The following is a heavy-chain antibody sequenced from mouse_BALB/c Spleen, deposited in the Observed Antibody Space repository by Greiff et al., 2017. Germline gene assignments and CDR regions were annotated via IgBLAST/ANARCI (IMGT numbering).Heavy chain of an antibody. Sequence: VMLVESGPGLVQPSQSLSITCTVSGFSLTSYGVHWVRQSPGKGLEWLGVIWSGGSTDYNAAFISRLSISKDNSKSQVFFKMNSLQANDTAIYYCARNSQTARAILGYWGQGTTLTVSS. CDR3: ARNSQTARAILGY. CDR1: GFSLTSYG. V-gene: IGHV2-2*02. J-gene: IGHJ2*01. D-gene: IGHD3-2*01. CDR2: IWSGGST.